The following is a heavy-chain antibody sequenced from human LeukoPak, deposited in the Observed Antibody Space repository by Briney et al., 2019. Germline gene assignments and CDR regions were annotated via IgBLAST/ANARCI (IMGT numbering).Heavy chain of an antibody. D-gene: IGHD4-23*01. V-gene: IGHV1-3*01. CDR1: GYTFTSYA. CDR2: INAGNGNT. J-gene: IGHJ6*04. Sequence: GASVKVSCKASGYTFTSYAMHWVRQAPGQRLEWMGWINAGNGNTKYSQKFQGRVTITRDTSASTAYMELSSLRSEDTAVYYCARWSTVGGYYGMDVWGKGTTVTVSS. CDR3: ARWSTVGGYYGMDV.